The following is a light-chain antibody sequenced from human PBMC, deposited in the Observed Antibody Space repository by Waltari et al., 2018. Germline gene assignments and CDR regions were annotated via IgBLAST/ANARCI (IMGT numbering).Light chain of an antibody. CDR2: AVR. V-gene: IGLV2-23*02. J-gene: IGLJ2*01. CDR1: SSDVGNYKR. Sequence: QSALTQPASVSGSPGQSITISCTGTSSDVGNYKRVSCYPQQPGKAPKLMIYAVRKRPSGVSDRFSGSKSGDMASLTIAGLRPEDEAEYFCSSYAGSSKGVFGGGTKVTVL. CDR3: SSYAGSSKGV.